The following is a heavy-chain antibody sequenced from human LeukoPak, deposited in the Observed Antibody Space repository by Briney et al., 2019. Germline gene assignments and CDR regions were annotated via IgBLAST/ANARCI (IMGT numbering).Heavy chain of an antibody. J-gene: IGHJ4*02. CDR2: INSDGSTT. V-gene: IGHV3-74*01. Sequence: PGGSLRLSCAASGFTFSSYWMHWVRQAPGKGLVWVSRINSDGSTTNYADSLKGRFTISRDNAKNTLYLQMNSLRAEDTAVYYCARATTLYSSGWSDPFDYWGQGTLVTVSS. CDR3: ARATTLYSSGWSDPFDY. D-gene: IGHD6-19*01. CDR1: GFTFSSYW.